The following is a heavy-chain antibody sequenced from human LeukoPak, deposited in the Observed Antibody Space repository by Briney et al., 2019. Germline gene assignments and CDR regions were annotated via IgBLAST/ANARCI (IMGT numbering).Heavy chain of an antibody. CDR1: GDSFNEYY. Sequence: SETLSLTCSVFGDSFNEYYWNWVRQPPGKGLQWIGYIYHNGNSNYNPSLKGRLTISVDTAKNQFSLKLTSVTAADTAVYYCVRDGGLQSHVDYWGQGALVTVSS. CDR2: IYHNGNS. D-gene: IGHD5-24*01. V-gene: IGHV4-59*01. CDR3: VRDGGLQSHVDY. J-gene: IGHJ4*02.